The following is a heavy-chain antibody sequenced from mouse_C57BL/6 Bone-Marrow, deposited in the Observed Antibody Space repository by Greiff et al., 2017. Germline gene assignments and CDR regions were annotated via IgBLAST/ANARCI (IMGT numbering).Heavy chain of an antibody. CDR2: IHPNSGST. Sequence: VQLQQSGAELVKPGASVKLSCKASGYTFTSYWMHWVKQRPGQGLEWIGMIHPNSGSTNYNEKFKSKATLTVDKSSSTAYMQLSSLTSEDSAVYYCASWGLWSMISDDHAMDYWGQGTSVTVSS. CDR3: ASWGLWSMISDDHAMDY. CDR1: GYTFTSYW. D-gene: IGHD2-3*01. J-gene: IGHJ4*01. V-gene: IGHV1-64*01.